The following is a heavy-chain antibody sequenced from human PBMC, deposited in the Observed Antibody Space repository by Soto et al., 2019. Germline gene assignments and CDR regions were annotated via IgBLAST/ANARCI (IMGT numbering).Heavy chain of an antibody. CDR1: GGTFSSYA. J-gene: IGHJ1*01. V-gene: IGHV1-69*12. CDR3: ASRGGIAVAARGYFQH. Sequence: QVQLVQSGAEVKKPGSSVKVSCKASGGTFSSYAISWVRQAPGQGLEWMGGIIPIFGTANYAQKFQGRVTITADEATSTAYRELSSLRSEDTAVYYCASRGGIAVAARGYFQHWGQGTLVTVSS. D-gene: IGHD6-19*01. CDR2: IIPIFGTA.